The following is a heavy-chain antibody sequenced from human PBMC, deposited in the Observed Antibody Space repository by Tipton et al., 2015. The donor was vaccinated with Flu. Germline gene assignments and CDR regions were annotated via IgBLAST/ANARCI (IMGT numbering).Heavy chain of an antibody. D-gene: IGHD2-8*02. J-gene: IGHJ4*02. V-gene: IGHV3-66*03. Sequence: SLRLSCAASGFTVSTNYMSWVRQAPGKGLEWVSVIYSIGSTYYADSVKGRFTISRDNSKNTLYLQMNSLRAEDTAVYYCARDLVGSGVDYWGQGTLVTVSS. CDR3: ARDLVGSGVDY. CDR2: IYSIGST. CDR1: GFTVSTNY.